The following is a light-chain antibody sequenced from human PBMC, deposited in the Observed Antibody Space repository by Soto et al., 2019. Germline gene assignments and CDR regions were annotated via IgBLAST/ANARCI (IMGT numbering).Light chain of an antibody. CDR2: GVS. Sequence: QSALTQPASVSGSPGQSITISCTGTSSDVGGYNFVSWYQQHPGKTPKLLIYGVSNRPSGVSNRFSGSKSGNTASLTISGLQAEDEADYYCSSYAGSNIWVFGGGTKLTVL. CDR3: SSYAGSNIWV. J-gene: IGLJ3*02. CDR1: SSDVGGYNF. V-gene: IGLV2-14*01.